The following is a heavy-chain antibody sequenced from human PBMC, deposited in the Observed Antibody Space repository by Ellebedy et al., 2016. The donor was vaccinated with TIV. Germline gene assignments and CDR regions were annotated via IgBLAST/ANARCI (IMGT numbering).Heavy chain of an antibody. V-gene: IGHV3-30*03. CDR3: ASEWVGAADY. Sequence: GGSLRLSXAASGFTFSSYGMHWVRQAPGKGLEWVAVISYDGSNKYYADSVKGRFTISRDNSKNTLYLQMNSLRAEDTAVYYCASEWVGAADYWGQGTLVTVSS. J-gene: IGHJ4*02. D-gene: IGHD1-26*01. CDR2: ISYDGSNK. CDR1: GFTFSSYG.